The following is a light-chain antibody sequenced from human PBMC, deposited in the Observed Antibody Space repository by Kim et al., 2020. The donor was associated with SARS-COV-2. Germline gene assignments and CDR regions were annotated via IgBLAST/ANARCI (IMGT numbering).Light chain of an antibody. V-gene: IGKV1-39*01. J-gene: IGKJ5*01. CDR2: STS. Sequence: ASAGDDVAITSRPSRYIISFLNCYQQQPAKAPPLLLISTSTLQSGVPSRFIGSRSATAFTPTISSLQPDDFAAYYCRQSYTTQSTIGHQAPLEI. CDR3: RQSYTTQST. CDR1: RYIISF.